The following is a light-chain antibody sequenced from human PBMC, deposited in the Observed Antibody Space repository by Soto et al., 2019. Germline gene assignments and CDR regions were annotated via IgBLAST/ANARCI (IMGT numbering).Light chain of an antibody. CDR1: SGDVGAYNY. CDR3: SSFTTTSTLV. V-gene: IGLV2-14*01. Sequence: QSALTQPASVSGSPGQSITISCTGSSGDVGAYNYVSWFQQYPGKAPKIILYDVTSRPSGVSNRFSGSKSGNTASLTISGLQAEDEADYYCSSFTTTSTLVLGGETKLTVL. J-gene: IGLJ2*01. CDR2: DVT.